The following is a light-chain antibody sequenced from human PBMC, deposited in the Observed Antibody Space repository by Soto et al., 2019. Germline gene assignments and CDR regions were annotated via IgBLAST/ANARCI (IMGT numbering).Light chain of an antibody. CDR1: SSDVGGYNY. V-gene: IGLV2-8*01. Sequence: QSALTHPPSASGSPGQSVTISCTGTSSDVGGYNYVSWYQQHPGKAPNLMIYEVSKRPSGVPDRFSGSKSGNTASLTVSGLQAEEAADYYCRSYAGSNNNYVFGTGTKVTVL. CDR2: EVS. CDR3: RSYAGSNNNYV. J-gene: IGLJ1*01.